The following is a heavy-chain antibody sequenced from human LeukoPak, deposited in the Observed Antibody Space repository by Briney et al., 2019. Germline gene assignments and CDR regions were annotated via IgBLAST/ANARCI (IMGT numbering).Heavy chain of an antibody. D-gene: IGHD2/OR15-2a*01. Sequence: GGSLRLSCAAGGFTFSSYGMHWGRQARGKGLGWVAFIRYDGSNKKYADSVKGRFTISRDNSKNTLYLQMNSLRAEDTAVYYCAKDYLLTSLDYWGQGTLVTVSS. CDR2: IRYDGSNK. J-gene: IGHJ4*02. CDR1: GFTFSSYG. V-gene: IGHV3-30*02. CDR3: AKDYLLTSLDY.